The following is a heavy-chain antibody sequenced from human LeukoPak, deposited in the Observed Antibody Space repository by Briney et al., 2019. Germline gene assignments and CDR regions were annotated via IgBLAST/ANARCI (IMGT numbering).Heavy chain of an antibody. CDR1: GFTFNTFA. CDR2: ISYDGDKQ. V-gene: IGHV3-30-3*01. J-gene: IGHJ4*02. D-gene: IGHD3-10*01. CDR3: AKDDWFGEFFY. Sequence: GGSLRLSCAATGFTFNTFAMHWVRQAPGKGLEWLGLISYDGDKQIYPASVKGRFTISRDNSKNTLYLQINSLRAEDTAVYYCAKDDWFGEFFYWGQGTLVTVSS.